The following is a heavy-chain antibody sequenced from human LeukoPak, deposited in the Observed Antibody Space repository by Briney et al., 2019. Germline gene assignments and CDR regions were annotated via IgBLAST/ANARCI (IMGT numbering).Heavy chain of an antibody. V-gene: IGHV4-30-4*08. CDR3: ASLPAAQYTHAFDI. CDR2: IYYSGST. D-gene: IGHD2-2*01. J-gene: IGHJ3*02. Sequence: PSETLSLTCAVYGGSFSGYYWSWIRQPPGKGLEWIGYIYYSGSTYYNPSLKSRVTISVDTSKNQFSLKLSSVTAADTAVYYCASLPAAQYTHAFDIWGQGTMVTVSS. CDR1: GGSFSGYY.